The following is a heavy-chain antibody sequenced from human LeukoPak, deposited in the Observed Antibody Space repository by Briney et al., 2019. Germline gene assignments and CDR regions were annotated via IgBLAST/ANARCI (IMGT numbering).Heavy chain of an antibody. CDR1: GFKFSDYG. V-gene: IGHV3-21*04. CDR2: IGSSGGDI. J-gene: IGHJ4*02. CDR3: ARVGSSWSLRFDY. Sequence: PGGSLRLSCEASGFKFSDYGMNWVRQTPGSGLEWVSSIGSSGGDIYYADSVKGRFTISRDNAKHSLYLQMNSLRAEDTAVYYCARVGSSWSLRFDYWGQGTLVTVSS. D-gene: IGHD6-13*01.